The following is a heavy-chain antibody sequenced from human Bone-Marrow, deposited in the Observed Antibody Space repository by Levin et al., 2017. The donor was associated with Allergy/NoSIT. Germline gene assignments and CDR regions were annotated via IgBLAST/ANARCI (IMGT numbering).Heavy chain of an antibody. CDR2: ISGYGTST. CDR1: GFSFSNYA. D-gene: IGHD5-24*01. J-gene: IGHJ4*02. Sequence: GESLKISCAVSGFSFSNYAVSWVRQAPGKGLEWVATISGYGTSTFYPDSVRGRFTISKDNSKNMLYLHIDSLRVEDTAVYYCAKGWLQFDYFDNWGQGTLVTVSS. CDR3: AKGWLQFDYFDN. V-gene: IGHV3-23*01.